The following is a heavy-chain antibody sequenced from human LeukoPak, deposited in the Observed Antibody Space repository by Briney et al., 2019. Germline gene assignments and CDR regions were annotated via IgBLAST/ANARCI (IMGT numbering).Heavy chain of an antibody. CDR1: GYTFTTYD. Sequence: ASVKVSCKASGYTFTTYDINWVRQVTGQGLEWMGWMNPNSGNTGYAQKIQGRVTMTRNTSINTAYMELSSLRSEDTAVYYCAVTGTAFDYWGQGTLVTVSS. CDR3: AVTGTAFDY. J-gene: IGHJ4*02. D-gene: IGHD1-7*01. CDR2: MNPNSGNT. V-gene: IGHV1-8*01.